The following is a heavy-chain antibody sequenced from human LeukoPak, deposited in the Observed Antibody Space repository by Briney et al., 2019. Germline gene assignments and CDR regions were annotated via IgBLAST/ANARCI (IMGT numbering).Heavy chain of an antibody. CDR1: GYTFTSYD. CDR2: MNPNSGNT. J-gene: IGHJ5*02. D-gene: IGHD3-9*01. V-gene: IGHV1-8*01. Sequence: ASVKVSCKASGYTFTSYDINWVRQATGQGLEWMGWMNPNSGNTGYAQKFQGRVTMTRNTSISTAYMELSGLRSEDTAVYYCARVGKLRYFHGSWFDPWGQGTLVTVSS. CDR3: ARVGKLRYFHGSWFDP.